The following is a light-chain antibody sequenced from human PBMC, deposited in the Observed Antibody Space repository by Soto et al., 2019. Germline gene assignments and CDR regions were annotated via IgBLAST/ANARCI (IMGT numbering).Light chain of an antibody. CDR2: DAS. CDR1: QTISSW. CDR3: QQYDSYSWT. Sequence: QSPSTLSASVGDRVTITCRASQTISSWLAWYQQKPGKAPKVLIYDASNLESGVPSRFSGSGSGTEFTLTISSLQPDDFATYYCQQYDSYSWTFGQGTKVDIK. J-gene: IGKJ1*01. V-gene: IGKV1-5*01.